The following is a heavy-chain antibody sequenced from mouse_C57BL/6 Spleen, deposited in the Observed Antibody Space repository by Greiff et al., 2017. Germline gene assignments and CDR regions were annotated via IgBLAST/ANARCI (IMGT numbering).Heavy chain of an antibody. Sequence: QVQLQQPGAELVKPGASVKMSCKASGYTFTSYWITWVKQRPGQGLEWIGDIYPGSGSTNYNEKFKSKATLTVDTSSSTAYMQLSSLTSEDSAVYYCARERAYYGSSFYYAMDYWGQGTSVTVSS. D-gene: IGHD1-1*01. CDR1: GYTFTSYW. CDR3: ARERAYYGSSFYYAMDY. J-gene: IGHJ4*01. CDR2: IYPGSGST. V-gene: IGHV1-55*01.